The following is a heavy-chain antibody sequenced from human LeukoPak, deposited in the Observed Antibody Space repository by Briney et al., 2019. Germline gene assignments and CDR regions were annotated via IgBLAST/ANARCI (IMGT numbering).Heavy chain of an antibody. J-gene: IGHJ6*02. CDR3: TTVDIVATIQGGFWYYGMDV. V-gene: IGHV3-15*01. Sequence: GGSLSISSAASGFTFSNAWMSRVRQAQGKGLEWVGRTKSKTDGGTTDYAALVKSRSTISRTESNNTLNRQMNSLKTENTAVYYCTTVDIVATIQGGFWYYGMDVWGQGTTVTVSS. CDR2: TKSKTDGGTT. CDR1: GFTFSNAW. D-gene: IGHD5-12*01.